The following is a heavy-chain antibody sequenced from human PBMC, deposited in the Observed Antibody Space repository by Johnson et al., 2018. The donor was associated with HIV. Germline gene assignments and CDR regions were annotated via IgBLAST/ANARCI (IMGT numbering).Heavy chain of an antibody. J-gene: IGHJ3*02. CDR3: AKDRSSWYPFDAFDI. CDR1: GFTFDNYA. V-gene: IGHV3-43D*03. CDR2: ISWDGGST. D-gene: IGHD6-13*01. Sequence: VQLVESGGVVVQPGGSLRLSCAASGFTFDNYAMHWVRQAPGKGLEWVSLISWDGGSTYYVDSVKGRFTISRDNNKNSLYPQMNSLRAEDTALYSCAKDRSSWYPFDAFDIWGQGTMVTVSS.